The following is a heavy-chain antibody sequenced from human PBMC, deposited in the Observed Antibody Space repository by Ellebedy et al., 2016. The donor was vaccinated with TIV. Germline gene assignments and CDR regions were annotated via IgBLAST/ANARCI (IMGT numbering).Heavy chain of an antibody. D-gene: IGHD6-13*01. J-gene: IGHJ4*02. Sequence: ASVKVSXXASGYTFTSYDVNWVRQATGQGLEWMGWMSPNNGNTGYAQKFQGRVTMTTDTSTSTAYMELRSLRSDDTAVYYCARETEQMGYDYWGQGTLVTVSS. CDR3: ARETEQMGYDY. CDR1: GYTFTSYD. V-gene: IGHV1-8*01. CDR2: MSPNNGNT.